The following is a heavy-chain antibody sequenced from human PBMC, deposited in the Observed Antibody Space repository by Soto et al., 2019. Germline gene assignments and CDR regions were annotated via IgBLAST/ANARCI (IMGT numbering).Heavy chain of an antibody. Sequence: ASVKVSCKASGYTFTSYGISWVRQAPGQGLEWMGWISAYNGNTNYAQKLQGRVTMTRDTSTSTVYMELSSLRSEDTAVYYCAREVERGYSYGSLEYWGQGTLVTVSS. CDR1: GYTFTSYG. CDR2: ISAYNGNT. V-gene: IGHV1-18*01. J-gene: IGHJ4*02. D-gene: IGHD5-18*01. CDR3: AREVERGYSYGSLEY.